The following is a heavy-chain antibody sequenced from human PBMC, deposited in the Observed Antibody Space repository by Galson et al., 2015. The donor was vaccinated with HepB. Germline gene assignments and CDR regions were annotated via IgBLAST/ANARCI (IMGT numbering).Heavy chain of an antibody. Sequence: SLRLSCAASGFTFSSYGMHWVRQAPGKGLEWVAVIWYDGSNKYYADSVKGRFTISRDNSKNTLYLQMNSLRAEDTAVYYCARTPGYSSSGYAQYWGQGTLVTVSS. CDR1: GFTFSSYG. V-gene: IGHV3-33*01. D-gene: IGHD6-13*01. CDR3: ARTPGYSSSGYAQY. J-gene: IGHJ4*02. CDR2: IWYDGSNK.